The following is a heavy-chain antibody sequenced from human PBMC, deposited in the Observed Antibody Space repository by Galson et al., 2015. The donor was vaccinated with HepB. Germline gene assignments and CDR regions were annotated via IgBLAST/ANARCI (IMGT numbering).Heavy chain of an antibody. V-gene: IGHV6-1*01. CDR3: AALGPPLDY. J-gene: IGHJ4*02. CDR2: TYYRSKWYN. Sequence: CAISGDSVSNKNTAWNWIRQSPLRGLEWLGRTYYRSKWYNNHSVSVKSRITINPDTSKNQFSLQLNSVTPEDTAVYYCAALGPPLDYWGQGILVTVSS. CDR1: GDSVSNKNTA.